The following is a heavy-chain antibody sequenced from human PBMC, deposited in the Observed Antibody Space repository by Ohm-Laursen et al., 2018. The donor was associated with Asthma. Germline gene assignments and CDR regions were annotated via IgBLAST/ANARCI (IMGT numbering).Heavy chain of an antibody. D-gene: IGHD1-1*01. CDR1: GFTFSRYW. V-gene: IGHV3-48*01. Sequence: SLRLSCAASGFTFSRYWMHWVRQAPGKGLEWVSYITSYSSTTYYADSVKGRFTISRDNAKNSLYLQMNSLRAQDTAVYYCAVRTTSAGFDVWGQGTTVTVSS. CDR2: ITSYSSTT. J-gene: IGHJ6*02. CDR3: AVRTTSAGFDV.